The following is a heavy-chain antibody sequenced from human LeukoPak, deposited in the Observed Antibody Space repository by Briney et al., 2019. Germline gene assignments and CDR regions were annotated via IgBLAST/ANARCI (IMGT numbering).Heavy chain of an antibody. CDR3: ARGTWYNWNYLNYMDV. Sequence: TGGSLRLSCAASGFTFSSYEMNWVRQAPGKGLEWVSSISSSSSYIYYADSVKGRFTISRDNAKNSLYLQMNSLRAEDTAVYYCARGTWYNWNYLNYMDVWGKGTTVTVSS. D-gene: IGHD1-7*01. J-gene: IGHJ6*03. V-gene: IGHV3-21*01. CDR1: GFTFSSYE. CDR2: ISSSSSYI.